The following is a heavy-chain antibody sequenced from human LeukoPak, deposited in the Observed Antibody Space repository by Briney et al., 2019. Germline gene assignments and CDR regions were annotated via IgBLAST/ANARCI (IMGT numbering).Heavy chain of an antibody. Sequence: SETLSLTCTVSGGSISSCYWSWLRQPPGKGLEWNGYIYYSGSTNYNPSLKSRVTISVDTSKNQFSLKLSSVTAADTAVYYCARGGYYDKEAFDIWGQGTMVTVSS. CDR2: IYYSGST. D-gene: IGHD3-22*01. CDR1: GGSISSCY. J-gene: IGHJ3*02. V-gene: IGHV4-59*01. CDR3: ARGGYYDKEAFDI.